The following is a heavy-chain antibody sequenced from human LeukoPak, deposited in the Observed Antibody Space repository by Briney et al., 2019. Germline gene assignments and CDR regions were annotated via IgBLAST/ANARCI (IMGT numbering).Heavy chain of an antibody. CDR3: ARGIAAAVDAFDI. CDR1: GFTFSSYG. J-gene: IGHJ3*02. V-gene: IGHV3-33*01. Sequence: GGSLRLSCAASGFTFSSYGMHWVRQAPGKGLEWVAVIWYDGSNKYYADSVKGRFTISRDNSKNTLYLQMNSLRAEDTAVYYCARGIAAAVDAFDIWGQGTMATVPS. D-gene: IGHD6-13*01. CDR2: IWYDGSNK.